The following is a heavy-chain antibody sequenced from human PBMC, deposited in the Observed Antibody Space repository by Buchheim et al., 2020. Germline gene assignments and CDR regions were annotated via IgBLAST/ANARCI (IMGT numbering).Heavy chain of an antibody. V-gene: IGHV3-30*02. Sequence: QVQLVESGGGVVQPGRSLRLSCAASGFTFNIFGMHWVRQAPGKGLEWVAFIRFDATKTYYADSVKGRFTIYRDNSKNTLYLEMNSLRAEDTAVYYCAKDLSQRIYYYYCGMDVWGQGTT. D-gene: IGHD2/OR15-2a*01. CDR2: IRFDATKT. CDR1: GFTFNIFG. CDR3: AKDLSQRIYYYYCGMDV. J-gene: IGHJ6*02.